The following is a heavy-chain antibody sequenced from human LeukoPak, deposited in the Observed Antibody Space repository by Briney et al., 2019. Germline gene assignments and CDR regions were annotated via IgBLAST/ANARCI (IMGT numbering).Heavy chain of an antibody. J-gene: IGHJ4*02. CDR2: ISSSSSTI. Sequence: PGGTLRLSCAASGFTFSSYNMNWVRQAQGKGLEWGSYISSSSSTIYYADSVKGRFTISRDNAKNSLYLQMNSLRAEDTAVYYCASSSSTSSGGWYFDYWGQGTLVTVSS. CDR1: GFTFSSYN. V-gene: IGHV3-48*04. CDR3: ASSSSTSSGGWYFDY. D-gene: IGHD2-2*01.